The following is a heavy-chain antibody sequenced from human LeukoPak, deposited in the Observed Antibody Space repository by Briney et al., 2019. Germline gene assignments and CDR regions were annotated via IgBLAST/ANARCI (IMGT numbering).Heavy chain of an antibody. V-gene: IGHV5-51*01. CDR1: GFDFTAYR. J-gene: IGHJ4*02. Sequence: GESLKISCKCSGFDFTAYRIAWVRQMPGKGLEWMGNIYPGGSNGRYSPSFQGQVTMSADKSITTAYLQWSSLKASDTAMYYCARHFHSAWFGFWGQGSLVTVSS. CDR3: ARHFHSAWFGF. D-gene: IGHD5-18*01. CDR2: IYPGGSNG.